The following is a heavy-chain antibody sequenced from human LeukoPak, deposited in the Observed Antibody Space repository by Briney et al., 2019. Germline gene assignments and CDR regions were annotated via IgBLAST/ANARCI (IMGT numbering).Heavy chain of an antibody. V-gene: IGHV3-64*01. CDR2: ISSNGGST. J-gene: IGHJ3*02. D-gene: IGHD3-10*01. CDR3: ARDGSGSYKAFDI. CDR1: GFTFSSHA. Sequence: GGSLRLSCAASGFTFSSHAMHWVRQAPGKGLEYVSAISSNGGSTYYANSVKGRFTISRDNSKNTLYLQMGSLRAEDMAVYYCARDGSGSYKAFDIWGQGTMVTVSS.